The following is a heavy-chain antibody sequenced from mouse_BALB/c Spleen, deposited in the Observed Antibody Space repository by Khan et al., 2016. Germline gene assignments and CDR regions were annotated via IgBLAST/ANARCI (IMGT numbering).Heavy chain of an antibody. CDR3: FIDWNLDK. D-gene: IGHD1-1*01. CDR1: GYTFTDYS. J-gene: IGHJ2*01. V-gene: IGHV9-2-1*01. CDR2: ISTATGEP. Sequence: QIQLVQSGPELKKPGETVKISCKASGYTFTDYSMHWVKQTPGEGLKWLGWISTATGEPTYADDFKGRFVFSLETSARTAYLQINNLKTEDTATYVCFIDWNLDKWGQGTTLTVSS.